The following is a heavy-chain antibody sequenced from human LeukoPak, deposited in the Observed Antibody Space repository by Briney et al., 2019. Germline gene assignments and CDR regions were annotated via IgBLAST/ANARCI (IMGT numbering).Heavy chain of an antibody. V-gene: IGHV1-69*13. Sequence: GASVKVSCKASGGTFSSYAISWVRQAPGQGLEWMGGIIPIFGTANYAQKFQGRVTITADESTSTAYMELSSLRSEDTAVYYCTTDPGWLYFQQWGQGTLVTVSS. J-gene: IGHJ1*01. CDR3: TTDPGWLYFQQ. CDR2: IIPIFGTA. CDR1: GGTFSSYA. D-gene: IGHD2-15*01.